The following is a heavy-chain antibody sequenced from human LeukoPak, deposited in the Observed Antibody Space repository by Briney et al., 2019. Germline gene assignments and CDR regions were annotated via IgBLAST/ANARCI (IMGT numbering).Heavy chain of an antibody. V-gene: IGHV1-46*01. J-gene: IGHJ4*02. CDR1: GYTFTSYY. CDR2: INPSGGST. CDR3: ARYGDLYFDY. Sequence: GASVKVSCKASGYTFTSYYMHWVRQAPGQGLEWMGIINPSGGSTSYAQKSQGRVTMTRDTSTSTVYMELSSLRPEDTVVYYCARYGDLYFDYWGQGTLVTVSS. D-gene: IGHD4-17*01.